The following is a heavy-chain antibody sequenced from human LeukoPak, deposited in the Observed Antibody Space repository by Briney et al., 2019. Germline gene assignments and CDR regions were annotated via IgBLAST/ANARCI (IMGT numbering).Heavy chain of an antibody. D-gene: IGHD6-13*01. V-gene: IGHV3-21*01. CDR2: ISSDSVYI. J-gene: IGHJ4*02. CDR1: GFTFSNHS. Sequence: GGSLRLSCATSGFTFSNHSMDWVRRAPGKGLEWVASISSDSVYIYYAESVKGRFTISKDNAKNSLHLQMNSLRAEDTAVYYCARPPYSSSWPFDYWGQGTLVTVSS. CDR3: ARPPYSSSWPFDY.